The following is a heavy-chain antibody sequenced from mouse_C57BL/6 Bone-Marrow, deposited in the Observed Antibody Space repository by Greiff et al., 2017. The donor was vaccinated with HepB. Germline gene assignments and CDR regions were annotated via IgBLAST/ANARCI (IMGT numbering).Heavy chain of an antibody. CDR3: ARDPPYDYDYFDY. V-gene: IGHV5-4*01. CDR2: ISDGGSYT. Sequence: DVKLVESAGGLVKPGGSPKLSCAASGFTFRSYAMSWVRQTPEKRLEWVATISDGGSYTYYPDNVKGRFTISRDNAKNNLYLQMSHLKSEDTAMYYCARDPPYDYDYFDYWGQGTTLTVSS. D-gene: IGHD2-4*01. J-gene: IGHJ2*01. CDR1: GFTFRSYA.